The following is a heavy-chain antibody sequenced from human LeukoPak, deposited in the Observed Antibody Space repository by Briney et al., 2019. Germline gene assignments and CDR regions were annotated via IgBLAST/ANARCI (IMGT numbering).Heavy chain of an antibody. Sequence: GGSLRLSCAASGFTFSDYYMSWIRRAPGKGLEWVSYISSSGSTIYYADSVKGRFTISRDNAKNSLYLQMNSLRAEDTAVYYCARDPTIAVGPFDYWGQGTLVTVSS. D-gene: IGHD6-19*01. J-gene: IGHJ4*02. CDR3: ARDPTIAVGPFDY. CDR1: GFTFSDYY. V-gene: IGHV3-11*04. CDR2: ISSSGSTI.